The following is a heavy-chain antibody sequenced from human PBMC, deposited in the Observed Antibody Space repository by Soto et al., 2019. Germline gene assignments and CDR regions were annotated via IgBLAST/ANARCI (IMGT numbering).Heavy chain of an antibody. J-gene: IGHJ4*02. CDR2: ISASSDHK. Sequence: PGGSLRLSCAASGFIFGDYYMTWIRQAPGKGLEWISYISASSDHKNYADSVKGRFTISRDNAKKALYLQGESLRAEDTAVYYCARVSPVATISTGMFDYWGQGA. V-gene: IGHV3-11*05. CDR3: ARVSPVATISTGMFDY. CDR1: GFIFGDYY. D-gene: IGHD2-2*02.